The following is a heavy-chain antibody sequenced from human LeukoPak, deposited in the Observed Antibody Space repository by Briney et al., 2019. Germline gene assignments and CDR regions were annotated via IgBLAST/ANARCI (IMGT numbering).Heavy chain of an antibody. D-gene: IGHD3-9*01. Sequence: SETLSLTCSISGGSISGFYWSWIRQPPGKALEWIAYIDNSGDSNSNPSLRSRVTISVDTSKNQFSLRLNSVTAADTAFYYCARHPPGLRYFDPWGQGTLVSVSS. J-gene: IGHJ5*02. CDR3: ARHPPGLRYFDP. V-gene: IGHV4-59*08. CDR2: IDNSGDS. CDR1: GGSISGFY.